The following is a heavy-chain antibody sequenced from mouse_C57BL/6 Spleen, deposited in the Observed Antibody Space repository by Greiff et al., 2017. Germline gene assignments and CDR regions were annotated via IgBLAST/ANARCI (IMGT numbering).Heavy chain of an antibody. J-gene: IGHJ2*01. CDR1: GFTFSDYG. D-gene: IGHD1-1*01. V-gene: IGHV5-17*01. Sequence: DVMLVESGGGLVKPGGSLKLSCAASGFTFSDYGMHWVRQAPEKGLEWVAYISSGSSTIYYADTVKGRFTISRDNAKNTLFLQMTSLRSEDTAMYYCARNYYGSSGDFDYWGQGTTLTVSS. CDR2: ISSGSSTI. CDR3: ARNYYGSSGDFDY.